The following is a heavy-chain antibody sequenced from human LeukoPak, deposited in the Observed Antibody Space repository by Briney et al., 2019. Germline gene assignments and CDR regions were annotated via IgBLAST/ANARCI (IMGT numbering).Heavy chain of an antibody. V-gene: IGHV3-66*04. J-gene: IGHJ6*02. CDR3: ARRTTVTSYYYGMDV. Sequence: GGSLRLSCAASGFTISSYAMTWVRQAPGMGLEWVSVIYSGGSTYYADSVKGRFTISRDNSKNTLYLQMNSLRAEDTAVYYCARRTTVTSYYYGMDVWGQGTTVTVSS. CDR1: GFTISSYA. D-gene: IGHD4-17*01. CDR2: IYSGGST.